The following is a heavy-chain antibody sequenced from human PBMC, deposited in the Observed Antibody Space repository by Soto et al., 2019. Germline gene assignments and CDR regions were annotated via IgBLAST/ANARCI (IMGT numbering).Heavy chain of an antibody. CDR1: GFTFSSYG. CDR3: ARSIAARPDYYYYMDV. CDR2: IWYDGSNK. Sequence: QVQLVESGGGVVQPGRSLRLSCAASGFTFSSYGMHWVRQAPGKGLEWVAVIWYDGSNKHYADSVKGRFTISRDNSKNTLYLQMNSLRAEDTAVYYCARSIAARPDYYYYMDVWGKGTTVTVSS. V-gene: IGHV3-33*01. J-gene: IGHJ6*03. D-gene: IGHD6-6*01.